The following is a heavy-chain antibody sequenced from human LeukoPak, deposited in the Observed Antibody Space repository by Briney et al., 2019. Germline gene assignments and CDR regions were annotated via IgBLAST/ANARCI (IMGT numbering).Heavy chain of an antibody. Sequence: SSETLSLTCTVSGYSISSGYYWGWIRQPPGKGLEWIGRIYTSGSTNYNPSLKSRVTISVDTSKNQFSLKLSSVTAADTAVYYCARGSRTGEYWGQGTLVTVSS. J-gene: IGHJ4*02. V-gene: IGHV4-38-2*02. CDR1: GYSISSGYY. CDR3: ARGSRTGEY. CDR2: IYTSGST. D-gene: IGHD3-16*01.